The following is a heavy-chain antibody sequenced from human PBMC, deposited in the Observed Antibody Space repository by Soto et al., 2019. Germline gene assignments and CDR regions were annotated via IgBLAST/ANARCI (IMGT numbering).Heavy chain of an antibody. CDR2: IYYSGST. CDR3: ARGNIVVVPNHSWFDT. D-gene: IGHD2-2*01. J-gene: IGHJ5*02. Sequence: PSETLSLTCTVSGGSISSYYWSWIRQPPGKGLEWIGYIYYSGSTNYNPSLKSRVTISVDTSKNQFSLKLSSVTAADTAVYYCARGNIVVVPNHSWFDTWGQGTLVTVSS. CDR1: GGSISSYY. V-gene: IGHV4-59*01.